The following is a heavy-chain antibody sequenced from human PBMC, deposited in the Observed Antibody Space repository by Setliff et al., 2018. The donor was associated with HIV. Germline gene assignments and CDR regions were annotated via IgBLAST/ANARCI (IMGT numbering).Heavy chain of an antibody. V-gene: IGHV4-4*07. D-gene: IGHD3-3*01. CDR1: GDSINTPFW. CDR2: VTNTGDT. Sequence: SETLSLTCTVSGDSINTPFWWSWIRQPAGKGLEWIGRVTNTGDTSYSPSLKSRVTISMDTSKNLFSLKLTSVTAADTAVYFCAKGSGPPWFDPWGQGTLVTVSS. J-gene: IGHJ5*02. CDR3: AKGSGPPWFDP.